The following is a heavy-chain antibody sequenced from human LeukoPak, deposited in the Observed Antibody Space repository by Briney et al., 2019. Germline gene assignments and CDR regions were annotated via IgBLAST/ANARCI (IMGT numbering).Heavy chain of an antibody. CDR2: ISGSGSRT. V-gene: IGHV3-23*01. Sequence: GGSLRLSCAASGFTFSSYAMIWVRQAPGKGLEWVSTISGSGSRTYYADSVKGRFTISRDNSKNTLYLQMNSLRAEDTAVYYCARDQEDYYYFDYWGQGTLVTVSS. CDR1: GFTFSSYA. D-gene: IGHD3-10*01. J-gene: IGHJ4*02. CDR3: ARDQEDYYYFDY.